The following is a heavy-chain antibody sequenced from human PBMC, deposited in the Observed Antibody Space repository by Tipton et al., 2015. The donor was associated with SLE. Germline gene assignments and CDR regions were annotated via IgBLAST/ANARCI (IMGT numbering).Heavy chain of an antibody. CDR3: GNGAPGSAPLDH. V-gene: IGHV3-72*01. CDR2: SRTKARGYTT. D-gene: IGHD3-10*01. CDR1: GFIFSDHH. J-gene: IGHJ4*02. Sequence: SLRLSCAGSGFIFSDHHIDWVRQAPGKGLEWVGRSRTKARGYTTEYAASVKGRFTISRDDSETSVYLQMNSLKIEDTAVYYCGNGAPGSAPLDHWGQGTLVTVSS.